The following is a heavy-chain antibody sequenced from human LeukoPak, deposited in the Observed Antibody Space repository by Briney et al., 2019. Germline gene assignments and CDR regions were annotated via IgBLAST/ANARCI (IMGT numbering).Heavy chain of an antibody. CDR2: ISGSGGST. J-gene: IGHJ5*02. D-gene: IGHD6-19*01. CDR3: AKDSGYSSGWYYFWFDP. Sequence: GGSLRLSCAASGFTFSSYAMSWVRQAPGKGLEWVSAISGSGGSTYYADSVKGRFIISRDNSKNTLYLHMNSLRAEDTAVYYCAKDSGYSSGWYYFWFDPWGQGTLVTVSS. V-gene: IGHV3-23*01. CDR1: GFTFSSYA.